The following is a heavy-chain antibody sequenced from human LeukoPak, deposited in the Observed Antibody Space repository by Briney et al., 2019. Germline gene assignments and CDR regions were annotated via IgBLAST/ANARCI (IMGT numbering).Heavy chain of an antibody. Sequence: SETLSLTCTVSGGSISSSSYYWGWIRQPPGKGLEWIGNIHHRGSTYYNPSLKSRVTISVDTSKNQFSLKLSSVTAADTAVYYCARESAYWGQGTLVTVSS. CDR1: GGSISSSSYY. CDR2: IHHRGST. V-gene: IGHV4-39*07. CDR3: ARESAY. J-gene: IGHJ4*02.